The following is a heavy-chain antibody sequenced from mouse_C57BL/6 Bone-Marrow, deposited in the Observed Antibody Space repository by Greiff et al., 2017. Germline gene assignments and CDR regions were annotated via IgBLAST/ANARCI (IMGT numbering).Heavy chain of an antibody. D-gene: IGHD1-1*01. V-gene: IGHV2-2*01. Sequence: QVQLQQSGPGLVQPSQSLYITCPVSGFSLTSYGVHWVRQSPGKGLEWMGVIWSGGSTDYNAAFISRLSIRKDNYKSKVVVKMNSLQADDKSIYYCARKYYGSSYYAMDYWGQGTSVTVSA. CDR2: IWSGGST. J-gene: IGHJ4*01. CDR1: GFSLTSYG. CDR3: ARKYYGSSYYAMDY.